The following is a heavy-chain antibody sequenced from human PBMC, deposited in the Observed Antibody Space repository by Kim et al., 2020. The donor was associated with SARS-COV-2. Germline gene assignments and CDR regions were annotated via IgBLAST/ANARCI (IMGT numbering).Heavy chain of an antibody. V-gene: IGHV3-15*01. CDR3: TTGVLVGWLLYQFDY. J-gene: IGHJ4*02. D-gene: IGHD2-2*03. Sequence: APVKGRFTISRDDSKNTLYLQMNSLKTEDTAVYYCTTGVLVGWLLYQFDYWGQGTLVTVSS.